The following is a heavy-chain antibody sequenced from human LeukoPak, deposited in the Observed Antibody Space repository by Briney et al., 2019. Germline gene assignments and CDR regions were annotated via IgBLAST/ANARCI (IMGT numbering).Heavy chain of an antibody. CDR1: GGSISSGGYY. CDR3: ARAAAYYYDSSGYLN. V-gene: IGHV4-31*03. J-gene: IGHJ4*02. D-gene: IGHD3-22*01. CDR2: IYYSGST. Sequence: SQTLSLTCTVSGGSISSGGYYWSWIRQHPGQGLEWIGYIYYSGSTHYNPSFKSRVTISVDTSKNQFSLKLSSVTAADTAVYYCARAAAYYYDSSGYLNWGQGTLVTVSS.